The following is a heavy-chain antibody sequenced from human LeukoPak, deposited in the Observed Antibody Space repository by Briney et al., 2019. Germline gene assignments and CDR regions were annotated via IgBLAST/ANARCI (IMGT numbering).Heavy chain of an antibody. D-gene: IGHD6-6*01. CDR2: IKQDGSEK. Sequence: GGSLRLSCAASGFTFSSYWMSWVRQAPGKGLEWVANIKQDGSEKYYVDSVKGRFTISRDNAKNSLYLQMNSLRAEDTAVYYCAGEGGYSSSSNDYWGQGTLVTVSS. V-gene: IGHV3-7*01. J-gene: IGHJ4*02. CDR3: AGEGGYSSSSNDY. CDR1: GFTFSSYW.